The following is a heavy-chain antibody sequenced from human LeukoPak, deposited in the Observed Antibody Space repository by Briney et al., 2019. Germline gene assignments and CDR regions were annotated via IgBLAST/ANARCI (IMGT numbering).Heavy chain of an antibody. J-gene: IGHJ6*03. Sequence: SQTLSLTCTVSGGSISSGSYYWSWIRQPAGKGLEWIGRIYTSGSTNYNPSLKSRVTISVDTSKNQFSLKLGSVTAADTAVYYCARERGEYSSSFDYYYYMDVWGKGTTVTISS. CDR3: ARERGEYSSSFDYYYYMDV. CDR2: IYTSGST. CDR1: GGSISSGSYY. V-gene: IGHV4-61*02. D-gene: IGHD6-13*01.